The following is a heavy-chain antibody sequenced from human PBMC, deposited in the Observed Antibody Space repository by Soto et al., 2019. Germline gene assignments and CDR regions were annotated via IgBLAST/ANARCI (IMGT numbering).Heavy chain of an antibody. V-gene: IGHV1-18*01. CDR2: ISIEKGDT. D-gene: IGHD2-15*01. Sequence: QVQVVQSGAEVKKPGASVKVACKASGYSFDTFGMSWVRQAPGQGFEWMGWISIEKGDTNSAQKFQDRVTMTTDTYTSTAYMELRSLTSDDTAVYYCARCCCSVGSCFTCWHFDLWGRGTLVTVSS. CDR1: GYSFDTFG. CDR3: ARCCCSVGSCFTCWHFDL. J-gene: IGHJ2*01.